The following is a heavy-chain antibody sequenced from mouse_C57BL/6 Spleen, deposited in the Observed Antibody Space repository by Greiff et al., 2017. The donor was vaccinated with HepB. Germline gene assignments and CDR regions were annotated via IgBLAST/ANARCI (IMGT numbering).Heavy chain of an antibody. CDR2: IDPANGNT. J-gene: IGHJ3*01. Sequence: EVQRVESVAELVRPGASVKLSCTASGFNIKNTYMHWVKQRPEQGLEWIGRIDPANGNTKYAPKFQGKATITADTSSNTAYLQLSSLTSEDTAISYCARTKYSNYEAWFAYWGQGTMVTASA. CDR1: GFNIKNTY. D-gene: IGHD2-5*01. V-gene: IGHV14-3*01. CDR3: ARTKYSNYEAWFAY.